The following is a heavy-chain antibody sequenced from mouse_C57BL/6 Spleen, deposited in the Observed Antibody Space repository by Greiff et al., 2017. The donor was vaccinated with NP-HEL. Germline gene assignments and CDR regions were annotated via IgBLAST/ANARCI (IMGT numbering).Heavy chain of an antibody. J-gene: IGHJ2*01. Sequence: QVQLQQSGAELVRPGASVTLSCKASGYTFTDYEMHWVKQTPVHGLEWIGAIDPETGGTAYNQKFKGKAILTADKSSSTAYMELRSLTSEDSAVYYCTKGGGLLPYFDYWGQGTTLTVSS. CDR3: TKGGGLLPYFDY. V-gene: IGHV1-15*01. CDR2: IDPETGGT. D-gene: IGHD2-3*01. CDR1: GYTFTDYE.